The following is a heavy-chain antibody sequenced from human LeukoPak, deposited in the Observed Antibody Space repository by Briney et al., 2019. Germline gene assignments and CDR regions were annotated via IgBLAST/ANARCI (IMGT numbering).Heavy chain of an antibody. CDR3: ARDVVTTTGDYFDY. J-gene: IGHJ4*02. D-gene: IGHD2-2*01. V-gene: IGHV4-4*07. Sequence: KTSENLSLTCTVSGGSINIYYWSWIRQSAGKGLEWIGRIYTSGSTNYNPSLKSRVTMSVDTSKHQFSLKLSSVTAADTAVYYCARDVVTTTGDYFDYWGQGTLVTVSS. CDR1: GGSINIYY. CDR2: IYTSGST.